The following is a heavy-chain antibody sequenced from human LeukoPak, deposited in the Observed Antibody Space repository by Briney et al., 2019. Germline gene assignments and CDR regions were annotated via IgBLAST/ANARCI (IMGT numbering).Heavy chain of an antibody. J-gene: IGHJ5*02. D-gene: IGHD6-13*01. V-gene: IGHV3-21*01. CDR2: ISRSSRYI. CDR1: GFIFSNYS. CDR3: ARSVQLELRGWFDP. Sequence: GGSLRLSCAASGFIFSNYSMNWVRQAPGKGLEWVALISRSSRYIYFADSVKGRFSISRDNAKNSLYLQMNSLRAEDTAVYYYARSVQLELRGWFDPWGQGTLVTVSS.